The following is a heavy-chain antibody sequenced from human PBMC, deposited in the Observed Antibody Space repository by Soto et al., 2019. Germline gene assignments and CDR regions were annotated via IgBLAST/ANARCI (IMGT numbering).Heavy chain of an antibody. J-gene: IGHJ6*02. CDR3: ARGESTGYYYYGMDV. V-gene: IGHV4-34*01. CDR1: GGSFTGYH. CDR2: INHSGST. D-gene: IGHD3-9*01. Sequence: SETLSLTCAVYGGSFTGYHWRWIRQPPGKGLEWIGEINHSGSTNYKSSPKSRVTISVDTSKNQFSLKLSSVTAADTAVYYCARGESTGYYYYGMDVWGQGTTVTVSS.